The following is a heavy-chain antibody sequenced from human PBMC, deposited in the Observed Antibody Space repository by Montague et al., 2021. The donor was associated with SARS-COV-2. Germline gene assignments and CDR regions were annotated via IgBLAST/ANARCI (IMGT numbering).Heavy chain of an antibody. J-gene: IGHJ4*02. D-gene: IGHD5-12*01. CDR3: ARSFSGYDFGAFDFDY. CDR1: GFTFRSYE. V-gene: IGHV3-48*03. CDR2: ISSSGSTI. Sequence: SLRLSCAASGFTFRSYEMNWVRQAPGKGLEWVSSISSSGSTIYYVDSVKGRFTISRDNAKNSLYLQMNSLRAEDTAVYYCARSFSGYDFGAFDFDYWGQGTMVTVSS.